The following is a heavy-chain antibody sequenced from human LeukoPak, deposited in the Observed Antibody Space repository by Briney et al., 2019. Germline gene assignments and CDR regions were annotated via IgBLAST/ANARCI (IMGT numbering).Heavy chain of an antibody. J-gene: IGHJ5*02. CDR2: ITGSGGAT. D-gene: IGHD4-11*01. Sequence: PGGSLRLSCVGSGFTFRTYAMAWARQAPGKGPEWVSVITGSGGATFYADSVKGRLTISRDNSKSTLYLQMNSLRAEDTAVYYCAKGPNVDSNYFFDRWGQGTLVTVSS. CDR1: GFTFRTYA. CDR3: AKGPNVDSNYFFDR. V-gene: IGHV3-23*01.